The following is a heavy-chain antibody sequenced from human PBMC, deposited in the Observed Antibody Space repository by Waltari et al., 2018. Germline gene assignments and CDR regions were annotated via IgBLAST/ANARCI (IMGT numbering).Heavy chain of an antibody. V-gene: IGHV3-7*01. CDR2: INQDGSEK. J-gene: IGHJ4*02. CDR1: GFPFSNNW. Sequence: EVQLVESGGGLVEPVGSLRPSCAASGFPFSNNWMTWVRQAPGKGLEWVAKINQDGSEKYSVESVKGRFTISRDNAKNSLYLQLNSLRADDTAVYYCTRGGDDSSWYWRNWGQGTLVTVSS. D-gene: IGHD6-13*01. CDR3: TRGGDDSSWYWRN.